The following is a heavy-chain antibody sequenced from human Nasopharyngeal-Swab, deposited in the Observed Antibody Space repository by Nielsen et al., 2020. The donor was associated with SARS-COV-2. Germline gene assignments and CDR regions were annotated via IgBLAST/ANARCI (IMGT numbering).Heavy chain of an antibody. CDR1: GFTFSSHA. J-gene: IGHJ5*02. CDR2: ISGSGGST. D-gene: IGHD3-3*01. CDR3: AKIGGTIFGVVRWFDP. V-gene: IGHV3-23*01. Sequence: GGSLRLSCAASGFTFSSHAMSWVRQAPGKGLEWVSAISGSGGSTYYADSVKGRFTISRDNSKNTLYLQMNSLRAEDTAVYYCAKIGGTIFGVVRWFDPWGQGTLVTVSS.